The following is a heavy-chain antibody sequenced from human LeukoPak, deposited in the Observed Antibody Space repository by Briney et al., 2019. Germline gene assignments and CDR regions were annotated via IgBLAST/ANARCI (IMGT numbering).Heavy chain of an antibody. CDR1: GFTFSSYA. CDR2: ISGSGGST. D-gene: IGHD2-15*01. V-gene: IGHV3-23*01. CDR3: AKSPRGGSCWDAFDI. Sequence: GGSLRLSCAASGFTFSSYAMSRVRQAPGKGLEWVSAISGSGGSTYYADSVKGRFTISRDNSKNTLYLQMNSLRAEDTAVYYCAKSPRGGSCWDAFDIWGQGTMVTVSS. J-gene: IGHJ3*02.